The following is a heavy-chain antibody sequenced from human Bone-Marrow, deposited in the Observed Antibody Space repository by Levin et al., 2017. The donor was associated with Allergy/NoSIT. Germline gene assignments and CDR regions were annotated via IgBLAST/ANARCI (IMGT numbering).Heavy chain of an antibody. V-gene: IGHV3-7*04. CDR2: MNLDGSEK. D-gene: IGHD3-10*01. J-gene: IGHJ4*02. CDR1: GFTFSAYW. CDR3: AREIRGSEGTF. Sequence: GESLKISCAASGFTFSAYWMGWVRQAPGRGLEWVANMNLDGSEKYYLGSVNGRFTISRDNAKNSLYLQMNSLRAEDTAVYYCAREIRGSEGTFWGQGTLVTVSS.